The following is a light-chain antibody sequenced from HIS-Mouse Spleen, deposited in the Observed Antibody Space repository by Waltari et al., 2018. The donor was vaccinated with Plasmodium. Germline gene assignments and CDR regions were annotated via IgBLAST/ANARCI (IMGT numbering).Light chain of an antibody. CDR2: GDC. CDR3: QQYNTWSFT. J-gene: IGKJ3*01. CDR1: QRVTNN. Sequence: IVMTQSPATLSLSPGERATLSCRATQRVTNNLAWYQQKPRQAPSLLIYGDCTSAIGIPSRFSVIVSGTEFTLTFSSLKSEDFAVYYCQQYNTWSFTFGPGTKVDIK. V-gene: IGKV3-15*01.